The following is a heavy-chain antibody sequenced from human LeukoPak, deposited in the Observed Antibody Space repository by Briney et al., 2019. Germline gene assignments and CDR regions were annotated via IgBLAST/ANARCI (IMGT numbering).Heavy chain of an antibody. CDR1: GGSFSGYY. CDR2: INHSGST. D-gene: IGHD2/OR15-2a*01. Sequence: SETLSLTCAVYGGSFSGYYWSWIRQPPGKGLEWIGEINHSGSTNYNPSLKSRVTISVDTPKNQFSLKLSSVTAADTAVYYCARGSRGTTTYAFDIWGQGTMVTVSS. J-gene: IGHJ3*02. V-gene: IGHV4-34*01. CDR3: ARGSRGTTTYAFDI.